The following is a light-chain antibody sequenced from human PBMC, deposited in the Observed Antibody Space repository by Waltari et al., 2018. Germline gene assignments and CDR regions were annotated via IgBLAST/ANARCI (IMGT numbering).Light chain of an antibody. CDR3: CSYAGSYTWV. CDR1: SSDVGGLNY. Sequence: QSALTQPRSVSGSPGPSVTISCTGTSSDVGGLNYFSWSQQHPGKAPKLMSYDVSNRPSGVPERFSGSKSGNTASLTISGLQAEDEADYYCCSYAGSYTWVFGGGTKLTVL. J-gene: IGLJ3*02. V-gene: IGLV2-11*01. CDR2: DVS.